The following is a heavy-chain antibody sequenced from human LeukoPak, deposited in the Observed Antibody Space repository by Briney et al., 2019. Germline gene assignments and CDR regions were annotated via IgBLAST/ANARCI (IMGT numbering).Heavy chain of an antibody. Sequence: SETLSLTCTVSGGSISSYYWSWIRQPPGKGLEWTGEINHSGSTNYNPSLKSRVTISVDTSKNQFSLKLSSVTAADTAVYYCARGGAARLHFQNWGQGTLVTVSS. V-gene: IGHV4-34*01. D-gene: IGHD6-6*01. CDR1: GGSISSYY. J-gene: IGHJ1*01. CDR2: INHSGST. CDR3: ARGGAARLHFQN.